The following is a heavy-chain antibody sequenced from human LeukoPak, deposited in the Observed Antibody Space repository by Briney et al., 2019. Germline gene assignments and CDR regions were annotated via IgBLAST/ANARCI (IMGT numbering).Heavy chain of an antibody. CDR1: GFTFSTYG. Sequence: GGSLRLSCAASGFTFSTYGMSWVRQAPGKGLQRVSGITASGDGTYYADSVKGRFTISRDNSKNTLYLQMNSLRAEDTAVYYCARDGGFGYSYGYFDYWGQGTLVTVSS. CDR2: ITASGDGT. V-gene: IGHV3-23*01. CDR3: ARDGGFGYSYGYFDY. J-gene: IGHJ4*02. D-gene: IGHD5-18*01.